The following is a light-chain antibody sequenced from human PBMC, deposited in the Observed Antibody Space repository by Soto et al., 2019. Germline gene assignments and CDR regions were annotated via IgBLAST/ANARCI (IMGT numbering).Light chain of an antibody. V-gene: IGLV1-44*01. CDR3: AAWDGSLNGYL. J-gene: IGLJ1*01. Sequence: QSVLTQPPSASGTPGQRVTISCSGSSSNIGSSSVNWYQQLPGTAPKLLIYTNNQRPSGVPDRFSGSKSGTSASLAISGLQSEDEADYYCAAWDGSLNGYLFGTGTKLTVL. CDR1: SSNIGSSS. CDR2: TNN.